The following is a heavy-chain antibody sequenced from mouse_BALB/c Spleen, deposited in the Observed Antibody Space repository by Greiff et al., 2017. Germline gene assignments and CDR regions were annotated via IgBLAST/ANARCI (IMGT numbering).Heavy chain of an antibody. CDR2: IDPANGNT. D-gene: IGHD2-4*01. CDR1: GFNIKDTY. CDR3: AIPYDYDEAWFAY. J-gene: IGHJ3*01. Sequence: DVQLQESGAELVKPGASVKLSCTASGFNIKDTYMYWVKQRPEQGLEWIGRIDPANGNTKYDPKFQGKATITADTSSNTAYLQLSSLTSEDTAVYYCAIPYDYDEAWFAYWGQGTLVTVSA. V-gene: IGHV14-3*02.